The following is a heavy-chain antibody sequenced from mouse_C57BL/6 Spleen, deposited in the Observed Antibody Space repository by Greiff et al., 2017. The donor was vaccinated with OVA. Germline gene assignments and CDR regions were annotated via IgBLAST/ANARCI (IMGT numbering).Heavy chain of an antibody. V-gene: IGHV1-72*01. J-gene: IGHJ1*03. CDR2: IDPNSGGT. Sequence: QVQLQQPGAELVKPGASVKLSCKASGYTFTSYWMHWVKQRPGRGLEWIGRIDPNSGGTKYNEKLKSKATLTVDKPYSTAYMQLSSLTSEDSAVYYCARWGGYYDYDDWYCDVWGTGTTVTVSS. CDR1: GYTFTSYW. D-gene: IGHD2-4*01. CDR3: ARWGGYYDYDDWYCDV.